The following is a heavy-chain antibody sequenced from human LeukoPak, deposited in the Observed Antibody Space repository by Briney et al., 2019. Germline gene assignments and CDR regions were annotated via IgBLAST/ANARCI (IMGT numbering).Heavy chain of an antibody. D-gene: IGHD6-13*01. CDR1: GYTFRSCS. CDR3: ARVGELAPIDY. J-gene: IGHJ4*02. V-gene: IGHV3-21*01. CDR2: ISSSNNYI. Sequence: GGSLRLSCAASGYTFRSCSMTWVRQAPGKGLEWVSSISSSNNYIYYADSVKGRFTISRDNAKNSLYLQMNSLRAEDTAVYYCARVGELAPIDYWGQGILVTVSS.